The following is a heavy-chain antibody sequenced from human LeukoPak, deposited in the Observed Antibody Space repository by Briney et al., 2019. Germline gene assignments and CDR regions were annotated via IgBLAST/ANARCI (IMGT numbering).Heavy chain of an antibody. J-gene: IGHJ3*02. D-gene: IGHD4-17*01. Sequence: LETLSLTCTVSGGSVSSGSYYWSWIRQPPGKGLEWIGYIYYSGSTNYNPSLKSRVTISVDTSKNQFSLKLSSVTAADTAVYYCAREVDYGDYLDAFDIWGQGTMVTVSS. CDR1: GGSVSSGSYY. V-gene: IGHV4-61*01. CDR3: AREVDYGDYLDAFDI. CDR2: IYYSGST.